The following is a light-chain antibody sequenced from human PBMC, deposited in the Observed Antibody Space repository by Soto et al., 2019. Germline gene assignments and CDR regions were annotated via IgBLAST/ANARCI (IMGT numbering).Light chain of an antibody. CDR3: QSYDGTLSGSYV. J-gene: IGLJ1*01. CDR2: GTT. Sequence: QSVLTQPPSVSGAPGQRVTISCTGSSSNIGAGYDVHWYQQLPGTAPKLVMYGTTNRPSGVPDRFSGSKSGTSASLAITGLQAEDEADYYCQSYDGTLSGSYVFGIGTTVTVL. V-gene: IGLV1-40*01. CDR1: SSNIGAGYD.